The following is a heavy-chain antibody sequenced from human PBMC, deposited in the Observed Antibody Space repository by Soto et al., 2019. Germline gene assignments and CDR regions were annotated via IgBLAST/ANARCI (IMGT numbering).Heavy chain of an antibody. D-gene: IGHD5-18*01. CDR1: GYTFTSYA. J-gene: IGHJ4*02. CDR3: ARDPVYSYGYN. Sequence: QVQLVQSGAEVKKPGASVKVSCKASGYTFTSYAMHWVRQAPGQRLEWMGWINAGNGNTKYSQKFQGRVTITRDTTASTAYMELSSLRSEDTAVYYCARDPVYSYGYNWGQGTLVTVSS. V-gene: IGHV1-3*01. CDR2: INAGNGNT.